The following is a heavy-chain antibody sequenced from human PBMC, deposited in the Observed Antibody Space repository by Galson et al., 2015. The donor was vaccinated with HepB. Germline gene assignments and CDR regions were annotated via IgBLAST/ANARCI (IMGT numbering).Heavy chain of an antibody. V-gene: IGHV1-3*01. CDR3: ARAPRGFTTFNEKWFDP. J-gene: IGHJ5*02. D-gene: IGHD3-10*02. CDR1: GYTFTGYG. Sequence: SVKVSCKASGYTFTGYGLHWVRQAPGQSLEWMGWINGNNGNTKNSQKFEGRVTITRDTSASTAYLELSSLRSEDTAVYYCARAPRGFTTFNEKWFDPWGQGTLVTVAS. CDR2: INGNNGNT.